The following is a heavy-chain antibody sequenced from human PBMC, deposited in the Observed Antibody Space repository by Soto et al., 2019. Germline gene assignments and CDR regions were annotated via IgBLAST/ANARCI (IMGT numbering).Heavy chain of an antibody. D-gene: IGHD3-10*01. Sequence: GGSLRLSCAASGIIFTGFGMHWVRQAPGKGLEWVSAISGSGGSTYYADSVKGRFTISRDNSKNTLYLQMNSLRAEDTAVYYCAKAGIRSEASYYCPQHWGQGTLVTVSS. CDR2: ISGSGGST. V-gene: IGHV3-23*01. CDR3: AKAGIRSEASYYCPQH. CDR1: GIIFTGFG. J-gene: IGHJ4*02.